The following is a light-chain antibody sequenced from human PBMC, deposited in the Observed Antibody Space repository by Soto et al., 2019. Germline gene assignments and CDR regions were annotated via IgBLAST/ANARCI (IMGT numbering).Light chain of an antibody. Sequence: SALTQPPSASGSPGQSVTISCTGTSSDVGGYNYVSWYQQHPGKAPKLMIYEVSKRPSGVPDRFSGSKSGNTASLTVSGLQAEDEADYYCSSYAGSNNLVVFGGGTKLNVL. J-gene: IGLJ2*01. CDR2: EVS. V-gene: IGLV2-8*01. CDR3: SSYAGSNNLVV. CDR1: SSDVGGYNY.